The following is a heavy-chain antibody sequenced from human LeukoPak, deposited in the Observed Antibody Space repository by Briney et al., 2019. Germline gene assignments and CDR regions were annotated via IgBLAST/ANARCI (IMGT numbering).Heavy chain of an antibody. CDR3: AKHDYGNFKAYDI. Sequence: GGSLRLSCAASGFTFSSSAMSWVRQVPGKGLEWVSSIGTRSDDTYYADSVKGRFTFSRDNSKNTLYLQMDSLRAEDTAVYYCAKHDYGNFKAYDIWGQGTTVTVSS. D-gene: IGHD3-16*01. CDR2: IGTRSDDT. V-gene: IGHV3-23*01. CDR1: GFTFSSSA. J-gene: IGHJ3*02.